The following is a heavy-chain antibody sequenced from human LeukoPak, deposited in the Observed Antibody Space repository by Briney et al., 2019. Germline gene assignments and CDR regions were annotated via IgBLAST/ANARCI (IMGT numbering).Heavy chain of an antibody. CDR2: IYAGGST. Sequence: PGGSLRLSCAASGFTVSSNYMSWVRQAPGKGPEWVSVIYAGGSTYYADSVKGRFTFSRDNSKNTLYLQMNSLRAEDTAVYYCARGFNRGFDPWGQGTLVTVSS. CDR1: GFTVSSNY. J-gene: IGHJ5*02. V-gene: IGHV3-53*01. D-gene: IGHD1-14*01. CDR3: ARGFNRGFDP.